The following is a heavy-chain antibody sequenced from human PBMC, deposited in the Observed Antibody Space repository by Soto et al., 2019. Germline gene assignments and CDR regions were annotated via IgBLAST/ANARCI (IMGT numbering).Heavy chain of an antibody. J-gene: IGHJ4*02. CDR1: GGSVSSGSYY. V-gene: IGHV4-61*01. CDR2: IYYSGST. Sequence: SETLSLTCTVSGGSVSSGSYYWSWIRQPPGKGLEWIGYIYYSGSTNYNPSLKSRVTISVDTSKNQFSLKLSSVTAADTAVYYCAQDLFYWGKGTLVTVAS. CDR3: AQDLFY.